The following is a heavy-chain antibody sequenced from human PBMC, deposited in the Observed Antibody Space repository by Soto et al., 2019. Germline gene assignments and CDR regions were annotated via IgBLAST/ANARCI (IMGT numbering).Heavy chain of an antibody. J-gene: IGHJ6*02. CDR1: GYTLTELS. Sequence: ASVKVSCKVSGYTLTELSMHWVRRAPGKGLEWMGGFDPEDGETIYAQKFQGRVTMTEDTSTDTAYLQWSSLKASDTAMYYCARHRDGGQLLQYFHYGMDVWGQGTTVTVSS. CDR3: ARHRDGGQLLQYFHYGMDV. V-gene: IGHV1-24*01. D-gene: IGHD2-2*01. CDR2: FDPEDGET.